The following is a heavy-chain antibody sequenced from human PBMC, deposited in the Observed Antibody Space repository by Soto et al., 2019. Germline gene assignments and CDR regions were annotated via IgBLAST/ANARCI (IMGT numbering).Heavy chain of an antibody. CDR3: ARAYPREAGYYGMDV. J-gene: IGHJ6*02. D-gene: IGHD6-19*01. CDR1: GYTFTGYY. V-gene: IGHV1-2*04. CDR2: INPNSGGT. Sequence: GASVKVSCKASGYTFTGYYMHWVRQAPGQGLEWMGWINPNSGGTNYAQKFQGWVTMTRDTSISTAYMELSRLRSDDTAVYYCARAYPREAGYYGMDVWGQGTTVTVSS.